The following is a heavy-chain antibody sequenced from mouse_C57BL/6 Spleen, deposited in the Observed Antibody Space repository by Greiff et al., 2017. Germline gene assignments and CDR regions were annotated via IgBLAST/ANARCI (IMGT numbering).Heavy chain of an antibody. CDR3: ARPYYYGSSPNWYFDV. J-gene: IGHJ1*03. D-gene: IGHD1-1*01. CDR2: ISSGGSNT. V-gene: IGHV5-6*01. CDR1: GFTFSSYG. Sequence: EVKLVESGGDLVKPGGSLKLSCAASGFTFSSYGMSWVRQTPDKRLEWVATISSGGSNTYYPDSVKGRFTISRDNAKNTLYLQMSSLKSENTAMYYCARPYYYGSSPNWYFDVWGTGTTVTVSS.